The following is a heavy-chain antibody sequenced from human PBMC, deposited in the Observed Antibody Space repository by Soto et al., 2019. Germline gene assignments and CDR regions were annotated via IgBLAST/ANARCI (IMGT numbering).Heavy chain of an antibody. V-gene: IGHV4-59*08. J-gene: IGHJ2*01. CDR2: IYYTGST. CDR1: GGSVSSYF. CDR3: ARRVYGSGYQKYWYFDL. Sequence: QVQLQESGPGLVKPSETLSLTCTVSGGSVSSYFWNWIRQPPGKGLEWIGYIYYTGSTSYNPSLRSRVTISVDTSKNQFSLNLSSVTAADTAVYYCARRVYGSGYQKYWYFDLWGRGTLVTVSS. D-gene: IGHD3-22*01.